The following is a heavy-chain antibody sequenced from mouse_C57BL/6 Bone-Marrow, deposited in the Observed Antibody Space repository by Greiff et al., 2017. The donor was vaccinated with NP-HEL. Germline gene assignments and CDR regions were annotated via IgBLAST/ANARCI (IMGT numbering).Heavy chain of an antibody. V-gene: IGHV5-17*01. D-gene: IGHD2-1*01. CDR1: GFTFSDYG. CDR2: ISSGSSTT. CDR3: AGCNYDAMDY. J-gene: IGHJ4*01. Sequence: EVKLMESGGGLVKPGGSLKLSCAASGFTFSDYGMHWVRQAPEQGLEWVAIISSGSSTTYYADTVKGRFTISRDNATNTLYLQLTSLRSEDTAIYYCAGCNYDAMDYWGQGTSVTVSS.